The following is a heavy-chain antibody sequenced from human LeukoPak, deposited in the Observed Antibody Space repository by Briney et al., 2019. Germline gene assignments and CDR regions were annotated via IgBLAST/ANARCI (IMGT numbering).Heavy chain of an antibody. CDR1: GGSISSGDYY. V-gene: IGHV4-30-4*01. D-gene: IGHD2-8*01. J-gene: IGHJ5*02. CDR3: AIDFQGVPNDP. CDR2: ISHSGGT. Sequence: SQTLSLTCTVSGGSISSGDYYWSWIRQPPGKGLEWIAYISHSGGTYYSPSLKSRATISLDTSRRQFSLKVRFVSAADTAGDFCAIDFQGVPNDPWGQGTLVTVSS.